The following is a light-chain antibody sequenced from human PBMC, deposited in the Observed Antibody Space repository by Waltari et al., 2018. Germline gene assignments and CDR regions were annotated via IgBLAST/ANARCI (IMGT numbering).Light chain of an antibody. CDR2: EVS. CDR3: MQGTQHPLT. V-gene: IGKV2D-29*01. Sequence: DIVMTQTPVSLSVTPGQPASISCNSSQSLLHTNGKTFLYWDLQKPGHPPQLLIYEVSNRLSGVPDRFSGSGSGTDFTLKISRVEADDIGVYYCMQGTQHPLTFGGGTKVEIK. J-gene: IGKJ4*01. CDR1: QSLLHTNGKTF.